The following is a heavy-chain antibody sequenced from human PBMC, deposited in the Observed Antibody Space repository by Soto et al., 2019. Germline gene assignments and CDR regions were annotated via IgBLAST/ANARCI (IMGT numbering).Heavy chain of an antibody. V-gene: IGHV4-39*01. CDR3: ARGRNWFDT. Sequence: SETLSLTCTVSGGSISSSSYYWGWIRQPPGKGLEWIGSIYYSGSTYYNPSLKSRVTISVDTSKNQFSLKLSSVTAADTAVYYCARGRNWFDTWGQGTLVTVYS. CDR1: GGSISSSSYY. CDR2: IYYSGST. J-gene: IGHJ5*02.